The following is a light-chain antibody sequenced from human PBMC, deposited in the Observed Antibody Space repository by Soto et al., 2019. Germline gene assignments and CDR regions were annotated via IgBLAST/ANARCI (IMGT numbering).Light chain of an antibody. V-gene: IGKV3-20*01. CDR3: QQFGLSPRFT. J-gene: IGKJ3*01. Sequence: VLTQSPGILSLSPGERATLACWASQSVSSSYIAWYQQKPGQAPRLLIYRTSSRATGIPDRFSGSGSGTDFTLTISRLEPEDFAVYYCQQFGLSPRFTFGPGTKVDV. CDR2: RTS. CDR1: QSVSSSY.